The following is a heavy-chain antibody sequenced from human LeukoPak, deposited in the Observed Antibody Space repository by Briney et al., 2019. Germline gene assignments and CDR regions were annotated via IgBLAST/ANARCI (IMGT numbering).Heavy chain of an antibody. Sequence: GGSLRLSCAASGFTFSNYAIHWVRQAPGKGLECVSAISSIEGRIYYANSVKGRFTISRDNSKNMVFLQMGSLRAEDMAVYYCARARRDCSGGTCFSYYFDNWGQGTLVTVSP. V-gene: IGHV3-64*01. J-gene: IGHJ4*02. CDR1: GFTFSNYA. D-gene: IGHD2-15*01. CDR3: ARARRDCSGGTCFSYYFDN. CDR2: ISSIEGRI.